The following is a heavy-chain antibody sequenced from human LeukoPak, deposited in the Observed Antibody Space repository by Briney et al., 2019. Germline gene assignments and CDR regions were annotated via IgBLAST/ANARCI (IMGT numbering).Heavy chain of an antibody. V-gene: IGHV4-34*01. CDR3: ASIRRGY. J-gene: IGHJ4*02. CDR2: INHSGST. Sequence: SETLSLTCAVYGGSFSGYYWSWIRQPPGKGLGWIGEINHSGSTNYNPSLKSRVTISVDTSKNQFSLKLSSVTAADTAVYYCASIRRGYWGQGTLVTVSS. D-gene: IGHD1-14*01. CDR1: GGSFSGYY.